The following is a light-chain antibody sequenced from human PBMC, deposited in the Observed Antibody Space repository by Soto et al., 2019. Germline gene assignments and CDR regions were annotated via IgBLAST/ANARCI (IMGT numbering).Light chain of an antibody. CDR2: DAS. CDR3: QQRSNWPPYT. Sequence: EIVLTQSPATLSLSPGERATLSCRASQSVSSYLAWYQQKPGQAPRILIYDASNRATGIPARFSGSGSGTDFTLTISSLEPEDVAVYYCQQRSNWPPYTFGQGTKLEIK. V-gene: IGKV3-11*01. J-gene: IGKJ2*01. CDR1: QSVSSY.